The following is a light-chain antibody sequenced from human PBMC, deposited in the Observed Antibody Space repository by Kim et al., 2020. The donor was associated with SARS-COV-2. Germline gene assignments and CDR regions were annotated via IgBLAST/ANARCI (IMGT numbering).Light chain of an antibody. Sequence: GQTVPSSCASSSGNIASNYGQWYQQRPDSAPTTVIYEDKQRPSGVPDRFSGSIDSSSNSASLTISGLKTEDEADYYCQSYHTSNLIFGGGTQLTVL. V-gene: IGLV6-57*02. CDR2: EDK. J-gene: IGLJ2*01. CDR3: QSYHTSNLI. CDR1: SGNIASNY.